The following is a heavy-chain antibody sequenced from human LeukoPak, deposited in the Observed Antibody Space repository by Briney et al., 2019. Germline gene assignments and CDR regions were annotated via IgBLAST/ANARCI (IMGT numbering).Heavy chain of an antibody. J-gene: IGHJ3*02. D-gene: IGHD7-27*01. CDR3: ARLPWDTLVTGDASDI. CDR2: IYYRGNT. Sequence: SETLSLTCSVSGGSINNNNYYWGWIHQPPGKGLEWIGSIYYRGNTYYNPSLKSRVTMSVDTSKNQFSLKLWSVTAADTAVYYCARLPWDTLVTGDASDIWGQGTMVTVSS. V-gene: IGHV4-39*07. CDR1: GGSINNNNYY.